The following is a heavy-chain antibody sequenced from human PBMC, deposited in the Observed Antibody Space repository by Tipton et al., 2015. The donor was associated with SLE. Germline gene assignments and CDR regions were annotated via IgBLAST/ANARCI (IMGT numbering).Heavy chain of an antibody. Sequence: SLRLSCAASGSTFSRYWMHWVRQAPGKGLAWVSRINIDGGTTSYVDSVEGRFTISRDNAKNTLYLQMNSLRAEDTAVYYCAAGRELINWFDPWGQGTLVTVSS. V-gene: IGHV3-74*01. J-gene: IGHJ5*02. D-gene: IGHD1-7*01. CDR2: INIDGGTT. CDR3: AAGRELINWFDP. CDR1: GSTFSRYW.